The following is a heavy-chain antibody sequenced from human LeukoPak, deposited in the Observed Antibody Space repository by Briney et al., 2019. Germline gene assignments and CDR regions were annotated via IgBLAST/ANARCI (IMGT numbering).Heavy chain of an antibody. J-gene: IGHJ4*02. CDR2: ISGSGGRT. Sequence: GGSLRLSCVASGFAFSSYGMSWVRQAPGKGLEWVSAISGSGGRTYYADSVKGRFTVSRDNSKNTLYLQMNSLRAEDTAVYYCAKAEGASDYWGQGTLVTVSS. CDR3: AKAEGASDY. D-gene: IGHD1-26*01. CDR1: GFAFSSYG. V-gene: IGHV3-23*01.